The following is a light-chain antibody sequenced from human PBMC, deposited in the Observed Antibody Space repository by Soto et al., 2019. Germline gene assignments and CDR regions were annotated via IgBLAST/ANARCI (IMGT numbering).Light chain of an antibody. CDR3: QQYVRSPWT. V-gene: IGKV3-20*01. Sequence: EIVLTQSPATLSAYPGERANLSCRASESVLDYLAWFQQRPGQAPRLLIYGASTRAAGIPDRFSGSESGTDFTLTINRLEPEDVAVYFCQQYVRSPWTFGQGTKVDI. J-gene: IGKJ1*01. CDR2: GAS. CDR1: ESVLDY.